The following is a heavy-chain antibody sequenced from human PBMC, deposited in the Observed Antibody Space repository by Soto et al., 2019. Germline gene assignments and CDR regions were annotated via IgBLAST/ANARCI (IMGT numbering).Heavy chain of an antibody. Sequence: XETLSLTCTVSGGSISSSSYYWGWIRQPPGKGLEWIGSIYYSGSTYYNPSLKSRVTISVDTSKNQFSLKLSSVTAADTAVYYCARHRQGGADYDFWSGYYQYYFDYWGQGTLVTFSS. J-gene: IGHJ4*02. CDR1: GGSISSSSYY. V-gene: IGHV4-39*01. CDR3: ARHRQGGADYDFWSGYYQYYFDY. D-gene: IGHD3-3*01. CDR2: IYYSGST.